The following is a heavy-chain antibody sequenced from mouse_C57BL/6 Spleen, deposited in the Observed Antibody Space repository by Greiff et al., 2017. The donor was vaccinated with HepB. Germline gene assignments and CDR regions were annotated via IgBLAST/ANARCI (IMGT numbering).Heavy chain of an antibody. D-gene: IGHD1-1*01. J-gene: IGHJ2*01. CDR3: AREDYYGSRHFDY. CDR2: ISSGSSTI. CDR1: GFTFSDYG. V-gene: IGHV5-17*01. Sequence: EVQVVESGGGLVKPGGSLKLSCAASGFTFSDYGMHWVRQAPEKGLEWVAYISSGSSTIYYADTVKGRFTISRDNAKNTLFLQMTSLRSEDTAMYYCAREDYYGSRHFDYWGQGTTLTVSS.